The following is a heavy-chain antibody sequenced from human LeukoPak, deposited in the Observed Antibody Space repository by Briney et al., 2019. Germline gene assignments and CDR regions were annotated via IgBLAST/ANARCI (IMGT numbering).Heavy chain of an antibody. V-gene: IGHV3-21*06. CDR2: INWGSNHI. CDR3: ARDNSGWSRDY. CDR1: GFTPRSYS. Sequence: GGSLRLSCAASGFTPRSYSMSWVRQAPGKGLEWVSSINWGSNHIYYADAVQGRFTISRDNAKNSLYLQMNSLRAEDTAIYYCARDNSGWSRDYWGQGTLVTVSS. D-gene: IGHD6-19*01. J-gene: IGHJ4*02.